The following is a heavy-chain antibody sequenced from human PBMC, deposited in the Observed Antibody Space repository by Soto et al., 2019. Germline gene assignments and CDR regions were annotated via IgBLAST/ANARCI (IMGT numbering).Heavy chain of an antibody. V-gene: IGHV4-4*02. CDR1: GGSISSSNW. Sequence: PSETLSLTCAVSGGSISSSNWWSWVRQPPGKGLEWIGEIYHSGSTNYNPSLKSRVTISVDKSKNQFSLKLSSVTAADTAVYYCAGGLSSSWADYYYYGMDVWGQGTTVTVSS. J-gene: IGHJ6*02. CDR2: IYHSGST. D-gene: IGHD6-13*01. CDR3: AGGLSSSWADYYYYGMDV.